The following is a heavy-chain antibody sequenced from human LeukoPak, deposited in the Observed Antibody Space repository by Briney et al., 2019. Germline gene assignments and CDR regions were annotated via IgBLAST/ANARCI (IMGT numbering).Heavy chain of an antibody. V-gene: IGHV4-39*07. CDR2: GDYSGGT. Sequence: SETLSLTCTVSGDSFTSVTDYWAWIRQPPGKGLEWIASGDYSGGTYYNPSLESRVAISADMSKNQISLQLTSVTGADTAVYYCAGERGEEYSSGWYKTNFFYNWGQGIRVPVSS. D-gene: IGHD6-19*01. CDR1: GDSFTSVTDY. CDR3: AGERGEEYSSGWYKTNFFYN. J-gene: IGHJ4*02.